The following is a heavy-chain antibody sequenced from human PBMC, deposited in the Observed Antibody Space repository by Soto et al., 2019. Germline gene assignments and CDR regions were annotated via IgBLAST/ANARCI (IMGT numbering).Heavy chain of an antibody. CDR1: GFTFSSYW. CDR3: AKVSSSWYAGFFDL. D-gene: IGHD6-13*01. Sequence: GGSLRLSCAASGFTFSSYWMHWVRQVPGKGLMWVSHITSDGRGTTYADSVKGRITISRDNAKNTLYLQMNSLRAEDTAVYYCAKVSSSWYAGFFDLWGQGTLVTVSS. V-gene: IGHV3-74*01. CDR2: ITSDGRGT. J-gene: IGHJ4*02.